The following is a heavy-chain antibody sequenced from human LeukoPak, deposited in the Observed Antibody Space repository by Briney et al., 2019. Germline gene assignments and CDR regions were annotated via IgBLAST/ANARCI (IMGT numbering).Heavy chain of an antibody. CDR3: TRSWIQLWTPDFDH. D-gene: IGHD5-18*01. J-gene: IGHJ4*02. CDR2: INPNSGGT. Sequence: ASVKVSCKASGYTFSGHYLHWVRQAPGQGLEWMGRINPNSGGTKYAQKFQNRATMTSDTSVSTAYMELNGLRSDDTAIYYCTRSWIQLWTPDFDHWGQGTLVTVSS. CDR1: GYTFSGHY. V-gene: IGHV1-2*06.